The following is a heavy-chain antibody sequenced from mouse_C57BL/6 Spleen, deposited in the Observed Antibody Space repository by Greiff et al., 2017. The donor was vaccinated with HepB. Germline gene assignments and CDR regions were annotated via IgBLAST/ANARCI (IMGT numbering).Heavy chain of an antibody. V-gene: IGHV1-55*01. Sequence: QVQLQQPGAELVKPGASVKMSCKASGYTFTSYWITWVKQRPGQGLEWIGDIYPGSGSTNYNEKFKSKATLTVDTSSSTAYMQLSSLTSEDSAVYYCARWDYYDFWGPFDYWGQGTTLTVSS. CDR2: IYPGSGST. CDR3: ARWDYYDFWGPFDY. D-gene: IGHD2-4*01. J-gene: IGHJ2*01. CDR1: GYTFTSYW.